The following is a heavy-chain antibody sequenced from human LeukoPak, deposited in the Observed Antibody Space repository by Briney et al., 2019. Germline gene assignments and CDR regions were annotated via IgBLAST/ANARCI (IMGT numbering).Heavy chain of an antibody. J-gene: IGHJ4*02. Sequence: ASVKVSCKVSGYTLTELSMHWVRQAPGKGLEWMGGFDPEDGETIYAQKFQGRVTMTEDTSTDTAYMELSSLRSEDTAVYYCATALHYYDSGGYYRNKRGFGYWGQGTLVTVSS. CDR3: ATALHYYDSGGYYRNKRGFGY. D-gene: IGHD3-22*01. CDR1: GYTLTELS. V-gene: IGHV1-24*01. CDR2: FDPEDGET.